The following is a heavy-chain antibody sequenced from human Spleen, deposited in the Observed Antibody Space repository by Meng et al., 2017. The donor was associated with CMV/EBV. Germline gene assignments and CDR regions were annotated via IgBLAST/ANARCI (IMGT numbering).Heavy chain of an antibody. V-gene: IGHV1-18*01. CDR1: GYTFTNYG. CDR3: ARDLLSTLGVAPDPVDY. Sequence: SVKVSCKASGYTFTNYGVSWVRQAPGQGLEWMGWISGYTGDTAYVQKFQGRVTMTTDTSTTTAYMELRSLRSDDTAVYYCARDLLSTLGVAPDPVDYWGQGTLVTVSS. D-gene: IGHD3-3*01. CDR2: ISGYTGDT. J-gene: IGHJ4*02.